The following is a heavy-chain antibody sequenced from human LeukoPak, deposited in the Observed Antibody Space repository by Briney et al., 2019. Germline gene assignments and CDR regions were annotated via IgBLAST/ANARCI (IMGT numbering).Heavy chain of an antibody. D-gene: IGHD6-13*01. CDR3: ASLIAAAGHFDY. Sequence: GGSLRLPCAASGFTFSSYAMHWVRQAPGKGLEWVAVISYDGSNKYYADSVKGRFTISRDNSKNTLYLQMNSLRAEDTAVYYCASLIAAAGHFDYWGQGTLVTVSS. CDR1: GFTFSSYA. V-gene: IGHV3-30-3*01. J-gene: IGHJ4*02. CDR2: ISYDGSNK.